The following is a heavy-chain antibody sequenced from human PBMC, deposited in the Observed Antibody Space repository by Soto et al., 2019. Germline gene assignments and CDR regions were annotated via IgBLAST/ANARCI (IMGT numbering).Heavy chain of an antibody. V-gene: IGHV3-30-3*01. CDR2: ISYDGSNK. CDR3: AKGPRRQMLNTAMVRY. D-gene: IGHD5-18*01. J-gene: IGHJ4*02. CDR1: GFTFSSYA. Sequence: QVQLVESGGGVVQPGRSLRLSCAASGFTFSSYAMHWVRQAPGKGLEWVAVISYDGSNKYYADSVKGRFTISRDNSKNTLYLQMNSLRAEDTAVYYCAKGPRRQMLNTAMVRYWGQGTLVTVSS.